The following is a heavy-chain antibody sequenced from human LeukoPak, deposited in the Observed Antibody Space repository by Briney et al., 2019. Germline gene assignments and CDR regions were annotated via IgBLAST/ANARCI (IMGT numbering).Heavy chain of an antibody. D-gene: IGHD6-19*01. CDR3: ASGYSSGWFYFDY. Sequence: SETLSLTCTVSGGSISNYYWSWIRQPPGKGLEGIGYIYYSGNTNYNPSLKSRVTLSVDTSKNRFSLKLSSVNAADTAVYYCASGYSSGWFYFDYWGRGTLVTVSS. CDR2: IYYSGNT. V-gene: IGHV4-59*01. CDR1: GGSISNYY. J-gene: IGHJ4*02.